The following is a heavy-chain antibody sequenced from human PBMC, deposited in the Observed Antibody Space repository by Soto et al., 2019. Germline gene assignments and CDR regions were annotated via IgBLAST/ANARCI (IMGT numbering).Heavy chain of an antibody. CDR1: GVSISGGNW. D-gene: IGHD3-22*01. CDR3: ARLAYDSRLNYLYFDH. Sequence: PSETLSLTCDVSGVSISGGNWWSWVRQPPGKGLEWIAEVYNDGSANYHPSLESRATISVDRSKNQFSLRLSSVTAADTGKYYCARLAYDSRLNYLYFDHWGQGTLVTVSS. CDR2: VYNDGSA. V-gene: IGHV4-4*02. J-gene: IGHJ4*02.